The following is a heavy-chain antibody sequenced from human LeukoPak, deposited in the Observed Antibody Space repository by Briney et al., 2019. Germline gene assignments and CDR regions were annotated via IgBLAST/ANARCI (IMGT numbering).Heavy chain of an antibody. CDR1: GGSISSYY. D-gene: IGHD1-26*01. CDR2: IYYSGST. Sequence: SETLSLTCTVSGGSISSYYWSWIRQPPGKGLEWIGYIYYSGSTNYNPSLKSRVTISVDTSKNQFSLKLSSVTAADTAVYYCARTKVGALDYWGQGTLVTVSS. CDR3: ARTKVGALDY. V-gene: IGHV4-59*01. J-gene: IGHJ4*02.